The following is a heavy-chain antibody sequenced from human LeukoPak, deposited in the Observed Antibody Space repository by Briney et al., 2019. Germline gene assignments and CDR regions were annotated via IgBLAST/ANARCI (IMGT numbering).Heavy chain of an antibody. CDR3: AKVILRSTNYYYYYMDV. CDR1: GFTFSSYG. J-gene: IGHJ6*03. V-gene: IGHV3-23*01. CDR2: VSGSGGST. Sequence: PGGSLRLSCAASGFTFSSYGMSWVRQAPGKGLEWVSAVSGSGGSTYYADSVKGRFTISRDNSKNTLYLQMNSLRAEDTAVYYCAKVILRSTNYYYYYMDVWGKGTTVTISS.